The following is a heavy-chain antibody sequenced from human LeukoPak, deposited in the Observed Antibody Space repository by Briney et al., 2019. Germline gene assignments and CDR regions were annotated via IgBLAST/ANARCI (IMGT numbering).Heavy chain of an antibody. Sequence: GESLKISCKGSGYIFTSYWIGWVRQMPGKGLEWMGIIYPDDSDTRYSPSFQGQVTISADKSISTAYLQWSSLKASDTAMYYCARSEAIDDFDIWGQGTMVTVSS. CDR3: ARSEAIDDFDI. CDR1: GYIFTSYW. CDR2: IYPDDSDT. V-gene: IGHV5-51*01. D-gene: IGHD5-18*01. J-gene: IGHJ3*02.